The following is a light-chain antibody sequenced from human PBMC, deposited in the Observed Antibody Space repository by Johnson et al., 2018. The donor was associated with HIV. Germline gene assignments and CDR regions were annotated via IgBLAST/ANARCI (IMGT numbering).Light chain of an antibody. V-gene: IGLV1-51*01. CDR1: SSNIGNNY. J-gene: IGLJ1*01. CDR3: GTWNGSMRFYV. CDR2: NND. Sequence: QSVLTQPPSVSAAPGQKVTISCSGSSSNIGNNYVSWYQQFPGTAPKLLISNNDKRPSGIPARFSGSTSATSATLDIPGLQTGDEADYYCGTWNGSMRFYVFGAGTEVTVL.